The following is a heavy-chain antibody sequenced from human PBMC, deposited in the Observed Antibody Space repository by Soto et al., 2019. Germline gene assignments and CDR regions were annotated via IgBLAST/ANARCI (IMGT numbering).Heavy chain of an antibody. J-gene: IGHJ3*02. CDR3: AKLQYTVVTTLDI. CDR1: GGSISTYY. V-gene: IGHV4-4*08. D-gene: IGHD2-21*02. CDR2: IFTSGGT. Sequence: SETLSLTCSVSGGSISTYYWSWIRQSPGKGLEFIGCIFTSGGTNYNPALKSRITISRDTSKNQLSLKLTSVTAADTAIYFCAKLQYTVVTTLDIWGQGTMVTVSS.